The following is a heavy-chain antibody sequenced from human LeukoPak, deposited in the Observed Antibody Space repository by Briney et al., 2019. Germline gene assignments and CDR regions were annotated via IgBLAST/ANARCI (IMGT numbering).Heavy chain of an antibody. D-gene: IGHD6-6*01. V-gene: IGHV1-2*02. Sequence: ASVKVSCKASGYTFTGYYIHWVRQAPGQGLEWMGWINPKSEDANYAQNFQGRVTMTRDTSITTAYMDLSSLTYDDTAVYYCARVWRYSTSSDAFDIWGQGTMVTVSS. CDR2: INPKSEDA. CDR1: GYTFTGYY. CDR3: ARVWRYSTSSDAFDI. J-gene: IGHJ3*02.